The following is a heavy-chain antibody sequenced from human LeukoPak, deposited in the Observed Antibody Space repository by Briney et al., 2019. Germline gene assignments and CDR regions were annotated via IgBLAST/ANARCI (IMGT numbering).Heavy chain of an antibody. J-gene: IGHJ3*02. CDR1: GGSISRYY. Sequence: SETLPHTCNVSGGSISRYYWSWIRQSPGKGLEWIGYIYYSGSTNYNPSLESRVTISVDTSKNQFSLKLNSVTAADTAVYYCARHLSSATYAFDIWGQGEMWSVSS. V-gene: IGHV4-59*08. CDR2: IYYSGST. CDR3: ARHLSSATYAFDI. D-gene: IGHD6-19*01.